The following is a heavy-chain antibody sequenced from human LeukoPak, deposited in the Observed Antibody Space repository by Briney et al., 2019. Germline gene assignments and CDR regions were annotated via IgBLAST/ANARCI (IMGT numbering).Heavy chain of an antibody. V-gene: IGHV3-30*02. CDR1: GFTFSSYG. J-gene: IGHJ4*02. CDR2: IRYDGGNK. CDR3: AKDTPDGGY. D-gene: IGHD3-16*01. Sequence: GGSLRLSCAASGFTFSSYGMHWVRQAPGKGLEWVAFIRYDGGNKYYADSVKGRSTISRDNSKNTLYLQMNSLRAEDTAVYYCAKDTPDGGYWGQGTLVTVSS.